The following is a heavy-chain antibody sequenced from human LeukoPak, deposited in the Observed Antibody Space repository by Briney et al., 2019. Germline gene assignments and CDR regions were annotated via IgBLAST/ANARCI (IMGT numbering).Heavy chain of an antibody. CDR1: GFTFSSYA. CDR2: ISGSGGST. CDR3: AKDWYYDFWSGYSGSFDI. D-gene: IGHD3-3*01. Sequence: GGSLRLSCAASGFTFSSYAMSWVRQAPGKGLEWVSAISGSGGSTYYADSVKGRFTISRDDSKYTLYLQMNSLRAEDTAVYYCAKDWYYDFWSGYSGSFDIWGQGTMVTVSS. J-gene: IGHJ3*02. V-gene: IGHV3-23*01.